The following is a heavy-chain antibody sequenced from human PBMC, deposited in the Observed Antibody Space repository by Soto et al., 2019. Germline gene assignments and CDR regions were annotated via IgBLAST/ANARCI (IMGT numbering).Heavy chain of an antibody. D-gene: IGHD6-19*01. Sequence: EVQLLESGGGLVQPGGSLRLSCAASGFTFSSYAMSWVRQAPGKGLEWVSAISGSGGSIYYADSVKGRFTIPRDNSKNPLYLQRNSLRAEDTAVYYCAKVSSGWYDSFDYWGQGTLVTVSS. J-gene: IGHJ4*02. CDR2: ISGSGGSI. CDR1: GFTFSSYA. CDR3: AKVSSGWYDSFDY. V-gene: IGHV3-23*01.